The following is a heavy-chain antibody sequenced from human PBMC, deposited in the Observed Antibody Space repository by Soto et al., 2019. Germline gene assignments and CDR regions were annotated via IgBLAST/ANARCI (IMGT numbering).Heavy chain of an antibody. J-gene: IGHJ4*02. Sequence: QVQLVESGGGVVQPGRSLRLSCAASGFTFSSYAMHWVRQAPGKGLEWVAVISYDGSNKYYADSVKGRFTISRDNSKKTLYLQMNSLRAEDTAVYYCARGLSIMITLGGVSGYWGQGTLVTVSS. CDR3: ARGLSIMITLGGVSGY. CDR1: GFTFSSYA. CDR2: ISYDGSNK. D-gene: IGHD3-16*01. V-gene: IGHV3-30-3*01.